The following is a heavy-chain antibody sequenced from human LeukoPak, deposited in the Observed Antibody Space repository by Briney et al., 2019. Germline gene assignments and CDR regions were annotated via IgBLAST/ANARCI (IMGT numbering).Heavy chain of an antibody. CDR1: GFTFDHYA. Sequence: GGSLRLSCAASGFTFDHYAMHWVRQAPGKGLEWVAVISYDGSNKYYADSVKGRLTISRDNSKNTLYLQMNSLRAEDTAIYYCAHGYSSGWSLNYWGQGTLVTVSS. CDR2: ISYDGSNK. V-gene: IGHV3-30*03. J-gene: IGHJ4*02. CDR3: AHGYSSGWSLNY. D-gene: IGHD6-19*01.